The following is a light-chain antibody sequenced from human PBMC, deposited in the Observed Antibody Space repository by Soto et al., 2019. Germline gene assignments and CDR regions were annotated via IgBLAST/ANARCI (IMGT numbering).Light chain of an antibody. Sequence: QAASVSGSPGQSITISCTGTSSDVGSYNLVSWYQQHPGKAPKLMIYEGSKRPSGVSNRFSGSKSGNTASLTISGLQAEDEADYYCCSYAGSSTVVFGGGTKLTVL. CDR3: CSYAGSSTVV. CDR2: EGS. J-gene: IGLJ2*01. V-gene: IGLV2-23*01. CDR1: SSDVGSYNL.